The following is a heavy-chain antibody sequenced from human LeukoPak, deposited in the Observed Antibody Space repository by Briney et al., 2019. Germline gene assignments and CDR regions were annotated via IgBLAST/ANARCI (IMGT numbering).Heavy chain of an antibody. V-gene: IGHV4-39*01. Sequence: SETLSLTCTVSGGSISSSNYYWGWIRQPPGKGLEWIGSIYYSGHTYYNPSRKTPVTISVDTSKNHFSLKLSSVTAAGTAVYSCARHGLYCGGDCYPPQLDYWGEGILLTVSS. CDR2: IYYSGHT. CDR3: ARHGLYCGGDCYPPQLDY. J-gene: IGHJ4*02. CDR1: GGSISSSNYY. D-gene: IGHD2-21*02.